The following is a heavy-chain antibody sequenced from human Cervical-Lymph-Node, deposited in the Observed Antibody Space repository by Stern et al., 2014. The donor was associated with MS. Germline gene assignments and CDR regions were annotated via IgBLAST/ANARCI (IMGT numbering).Heavy chain of an antibody. CDR2: IYPGDSDT. CDR1: GYTFSNSW. V-gene: IGHV5-51*01. CDR3: ARGSAGAGAFFDY. Sequence: EVQLEESGAEVKKPGESLKISCKGSGYTFSNSWIGWVRQMPGRGLEWMGIIYPGDSDTRYSPSVQGQITISADKSISTAYLQWNSLKASDTAIFYCARGSAGAGAFFDYWGHGTLVTVSS. D-gene: IGHD2-8*02. J-gene: IGHJ4*01.